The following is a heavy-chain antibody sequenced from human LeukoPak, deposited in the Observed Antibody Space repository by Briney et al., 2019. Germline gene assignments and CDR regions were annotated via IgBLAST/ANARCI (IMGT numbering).Heavy chain of an antibody. CDR2: ISYDGSIK. Sequence: GGSLRLSCAASGLTFSSHAMHWVRQAPGKGLEWVADISYDGSIKYYTDSVKGRFTISRDNSKNTLHLQMNSLRVEDTAVYYCARDGPYFDYWGQGTLVTVSS. J-gene: IGHJ4*02. CDR3: ARDGPYFDY. CDR1: GLTFSSHA. V-gene: IGHV3-30*04.